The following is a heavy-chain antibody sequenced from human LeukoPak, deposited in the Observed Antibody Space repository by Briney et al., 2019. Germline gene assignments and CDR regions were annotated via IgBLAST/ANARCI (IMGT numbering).Heavy chain of an antibody. V-gene: IGHV3-30*02. Sequence: PGGSLRLSCAASGFTFINYGMHWVRQAPGKGLEWVAFLRYDGSNKYYADSVKGRFTISRDNSKNTLYLQMNSLRAEDTAVYYCAKVRVDTAMVTPLNYWGQGTLVTVSS. CDR2: LRYDGSNK. CDR3: AKVRVDTAMVTPLNY. CDR1: GFTFINYG. D-gene: IGHD5-18*01. J-gene: IGHJ4*02.